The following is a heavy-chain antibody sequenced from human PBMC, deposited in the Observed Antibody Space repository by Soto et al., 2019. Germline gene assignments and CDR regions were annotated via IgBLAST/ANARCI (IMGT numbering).Heavy chain of an antibody. CDR3: AREIDNSGSLCNWFDP. J-gene: IGHJ5*02. CDR2: IIPIFGTA. Sequence: SVKVSCKASGVTFSSYAISWVRQAPLRGREWMGGIIPIFGTANYAQKFQGRVTITADKSTSTAYMELSSLRSEDTAVYYCAREIDNSGSLCNWFDPWGQGTLVTVSS. V-gene: IGHV1-69*06. D-gene: IGHD3-22*01. CDR1: GVTFSSYA.